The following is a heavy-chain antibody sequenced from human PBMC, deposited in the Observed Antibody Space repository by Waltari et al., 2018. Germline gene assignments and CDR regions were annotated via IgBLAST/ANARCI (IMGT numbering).Heavy chain of an antibody. Sequence: EVQLVESGGGLVKPWGSLRLSCAASGFTFSNAWMSWVRQAPGKGLEWVGRIKSKTDGGTTDYAAPVKGRFTISRDDSKNTLYLQMNSLKTEDTAVYYCSTVSKEMATITGYYYMDVWGKGTTVTISS. J-gene: IGHJ6*03. D-gene: IGHD5-12*01. V-gene: IGHV3-15*01. CDR2: IKSKTDGGTT. CDR3: STVSKEMATITGYYYMDV. CDR1: GFTFSNAW.